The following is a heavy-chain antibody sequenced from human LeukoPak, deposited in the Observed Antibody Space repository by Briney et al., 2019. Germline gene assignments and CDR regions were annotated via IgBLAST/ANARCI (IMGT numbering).Heavy chain of an antibody. D-gene: IGHD4/OR15-4a*01. V-gene: IGHV3-48*01. CDR2: ISSSSSTI. J-gene: IGHJ4*02. Sequence: PGGSLRLSCAAAGFTFSSYSMNWVRQAPGKGLEWVSYISSSSSTIYYADSVKGQFSISRDNSKNTLYLQMNSLRAEDTAVYYCARRAGAYSHPYDYWGQGTLVTVSS. CDR3: ARRAGAYSHPYDY. CDR1: GFTFSSYS.